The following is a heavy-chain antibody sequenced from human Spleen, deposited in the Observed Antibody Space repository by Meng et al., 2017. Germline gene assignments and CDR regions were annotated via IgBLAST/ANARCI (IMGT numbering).Heavy chain of an antibody. V-gene: IGHV3-23*01. Sequence: GESLKISCVASGFTFSTYGMSWVRQVPGKGLEWVSSTSGSGGSTYYADSVKGRFTISRDNAKNSLYLQMNSLRAEDTAVYYCARASYYYDTSDYTSGYYSLDYWGQGALVTFSS. D-gene: IGHD3-22*01. CDR2: TSGSGGST. CDR1: GFTFSTYG. J-gene: IGHJ4*02. CDR3: ARASYYYDTSDYTSGYYSLDY.